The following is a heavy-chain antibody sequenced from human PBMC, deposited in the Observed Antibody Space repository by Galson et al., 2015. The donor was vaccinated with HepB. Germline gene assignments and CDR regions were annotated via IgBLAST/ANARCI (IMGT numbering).Heavy chain of an antibody. CDR1: GYTFTGYY. D-gene: IGHD3-3*01. CDR2: INPNSGGT. V-gene: IGHV1-2*02. Sequence: SVKVSCKASGYTFTGYYMHWVRQAPGQGLEWMGWINPNSGGTNYAQKFQGRVTMTRDTSISTAYMELSRLRSDDTAVYYCARARTGIFGAFDIRGQGTMVTVSS. CDR3: ARARTGIFGAFDI. J-gene: IGHJ3*02.